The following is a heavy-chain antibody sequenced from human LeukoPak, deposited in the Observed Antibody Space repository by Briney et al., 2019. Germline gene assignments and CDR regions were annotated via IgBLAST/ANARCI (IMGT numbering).Heavy chain of an antibody. V-gene: IGHV4-39*01. Sequence: SETLSLTCTVSGDSFSSVTDYWAWIRQPPGKGLEWIASGDYSGGTYYNPSLESRVAISADMSKNQFSLKLSSVTAADTAVYYCVRRQQPINWFDPWGQGTLVTVSS. CDR3: VRRQQPINWFDP. D-gene: IGHD6-13*01. J-gene: IGHJ5*02. CDR1: GDSFSSVTDY. CDR2: GDYSGGT.